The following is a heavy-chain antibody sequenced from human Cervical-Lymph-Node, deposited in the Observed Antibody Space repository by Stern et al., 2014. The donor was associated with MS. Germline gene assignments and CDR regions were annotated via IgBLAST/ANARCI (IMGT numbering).Heavy chain of an antibody. Sequence: QVQLVQSGAEVKKPGASVKVSCKASGYTFTNYYMHWVRQAPGQGLEWMGIINPSGGNTSYAQKFQGRVTMTRDTSTSKVHMELSSLRSEDTAVYYCTRSPFYDNVWGSPYENWFDPWGQGTLVTVSS. D-gene: IGHD3-16*01. CDR3: TRSPFYDNVWGSPYENWFDP. CDR2: INPSGGNT. V-gene: IGHV1-46*01. J-gene: IGHJ5*02. CDR1: GYTFTNYY.